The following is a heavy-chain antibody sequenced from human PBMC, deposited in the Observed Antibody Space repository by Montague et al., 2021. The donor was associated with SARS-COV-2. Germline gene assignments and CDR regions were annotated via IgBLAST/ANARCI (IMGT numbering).Heavy chain of an antibody. D-gene: IGHD3-22*01. J-gene: IGHJ4*02. CDR2: IYYSGST. CDR3: ARDGFCYDRSGPSNFDY. V-gene: IGHV4-39*07. Sequence: SETLSLTCTVSVGSISSNNCYWGWIRQPPGKALEWIGSIYYSGSTYYNPSLKSRVTVSVDTSENQFSLKLSSVTAADTAVYYCARDGFCYDRSGPSNFDYWGQGTLVTVSS. CDR1: VGSISSNNCY.